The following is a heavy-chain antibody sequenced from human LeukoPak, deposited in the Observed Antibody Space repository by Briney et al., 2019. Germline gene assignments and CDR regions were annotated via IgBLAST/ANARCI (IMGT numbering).Heavy chain of an antibody. CDR1: GGTFSSYA. D-gene: IGHD4/OR15-4a*01. CDR2: IIPIFGTA. CDR3: ARGANLLDYMDV. V-gene: IGHV1-69*05. Sequence: GASVKVSCKASGGTFSSYAISWVRQAPGQGLEWMGGIIPIFGTANYAQKFQGRVTITTDESTSTAYMELSSLRSEDTAVYYCARGANLLDYMDVWGKGTTVTVSS. J-gene: IGHJ6*03.